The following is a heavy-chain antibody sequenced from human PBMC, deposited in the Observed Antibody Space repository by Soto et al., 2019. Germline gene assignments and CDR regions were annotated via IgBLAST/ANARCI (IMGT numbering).Heavy chain of an antibody. V-gene: IGHV4-59*08. D-gene: IGHD2-15*01. CDR2: IYYSGST. J-gene: IGHJ4*02. CDR1: GGSISSYY. Sequence: QVQLQESGPGLVKPSETLSLTCTVSGGSISSYYWSWIRQPPGKGLEWIGYIYYSGSTNYNPSLTSRVTISVATSNNQFSLKLSSVTAADTAVYYCARHYCSGGSCRSYFDYWGQGTLVTVSS. CDR3: ARHYCSGGSCRSYFDY.